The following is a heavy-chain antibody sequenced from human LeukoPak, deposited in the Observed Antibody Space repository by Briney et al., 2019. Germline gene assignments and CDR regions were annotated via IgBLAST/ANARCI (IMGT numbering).Heavy chain of an antibody. J-gene: IGHJ4*02. CDR3: ARDRWRQQLPFDY. D-gene: IGHD4-23*01. V-gene: IGHV4-39*07. Sequence: PSETLSLTCAVSGDSISSGGYYWGWLRQPPGKGLEWIGSVYYTGSAYYNPSLKSRVTISVDTSKNQFSLKVSSVTAADTAVYYCARDRWRQQLPFDYWGQGTLVTVSS. CDR1: GDSISSGGYY. CDR2: VYYTGSA.